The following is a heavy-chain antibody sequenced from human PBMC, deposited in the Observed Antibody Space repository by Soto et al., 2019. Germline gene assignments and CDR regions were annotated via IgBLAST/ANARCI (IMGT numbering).Heavy chain of an antibody. J-gene: IGHJ3*02. CDR2: INSDGSST. CDR3: ARDWVYQSNYDDSSGYYYVRSEGAFDI. CDR1: GFTFSSYW. V-gene: IGHV3-74*01. D-gene: IGHD3-22*01. Sequence: GGSLRLSCAASGFTFSSYWMHWVRQAPGKGLVWVSRINSDGSSTSYADSMKGRFTISRDNAENTLYLQMNSLRAEDTAVYYCARDWVYQSNYDDSSGYYYVRSEGAFDIWGQGTMVTVSS.